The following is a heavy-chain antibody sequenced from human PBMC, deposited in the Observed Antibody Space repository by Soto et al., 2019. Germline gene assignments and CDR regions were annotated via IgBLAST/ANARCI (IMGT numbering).Heavy chain of an antibody. V-gene: IGHV3-30-3*01. Sequence: QVQLVESGGGVVQPGRSLRLSCAASGFTFSSYAMHWVRQAPGKGLEWVAVISYDGSNKYYADSVKGRFTISRDNSKNALYLQMNSLRAEDKAVYYCASEMYHWVYFDLWCRGPLVTVSS. CDR1: GFTFSSYA. CDR2: ISYDGSNK. J-gene: IGHJ2*01. CDR3: ASEMYHWVYFDL. D-gene: IGHD1-1*01.